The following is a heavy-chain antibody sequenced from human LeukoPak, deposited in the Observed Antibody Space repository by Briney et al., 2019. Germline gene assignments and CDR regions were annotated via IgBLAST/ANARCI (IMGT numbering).Heavy chain of an antibody. CDR2: ITSGSSNI. CDR3: ARVVYSGDDPFDY. CDR1: GFTFSSYI. J-gene: IGHJ4*02. D-gene: IGHD5-12*01. Sequence: PGGSLRLSCAASGFTFSSYIMNWVRQAPGKGLEWVSSITSGSSNIYYADSVKGRFTISRDNAKNSLYLQMNSLRAEDTAVYYCARVVYSGDDPFDYWGQGTLVTVSS. V-gene: IGHV3-21*01.